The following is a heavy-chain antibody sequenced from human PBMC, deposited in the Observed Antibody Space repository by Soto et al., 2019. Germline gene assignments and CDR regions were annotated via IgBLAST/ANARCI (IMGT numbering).Heavy chain of an antibody. D-gene: IGHD6-13*01. J-gene: IGHJ4*02. V-gene: IGHV1-69*13. CDR2: IIPIFGTA. Sequence: SVKVSCKASGGTFSSYAISWVRQAPGQGLEWMGGIIPIFGTANYAQKFQGRVTITADESTSTAYMELSSLRSEDTAVYYCVRGRPGIAAAGTGGAFDYWGQGTLVTVSS. CDR3: VRGRPGIAAAGTGGAFDY. CDR1: GGTFSSYA.